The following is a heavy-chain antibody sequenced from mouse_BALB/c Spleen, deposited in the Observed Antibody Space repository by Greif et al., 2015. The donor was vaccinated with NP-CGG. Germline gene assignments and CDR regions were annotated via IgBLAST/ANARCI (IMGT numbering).Heavy chain of an antibody. CDR1: GFTFNTYA. CDR2: IRSKSNNYAT. CDR3: VRQGAYFDY. Sequence: EVKLMESGGGLVQPKGSLKLSCAASGFTFNTYAMNWVRQAPGKGLEWVARIRSKSNNYATYYADSVQDRFTISRDDSQSMLDMQMNNLKTEDTAMYYCVRQGAYFDYWGQGTTLTGSS. J-gene: IGHJ2*01. V-gene: IGHV10-1*02.